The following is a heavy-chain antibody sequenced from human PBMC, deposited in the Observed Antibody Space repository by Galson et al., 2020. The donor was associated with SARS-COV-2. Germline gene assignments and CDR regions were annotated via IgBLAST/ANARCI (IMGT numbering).Heavy chain of an antibody. CDR2: IAAGDEST. V-gene: IGHV3-23*01. CDR1: GFTYTNYA. D-gene: IGHD1-26*01. CDR3: AKEVGIVGRPAFDF. J-gene: IGHJ4*02. Sequence: GGSLRLSCAASGFTYTNYAMSWVRQTPEKGLEWVAGIAAGDESTSYADFVRGRFIISRDNSKNMLYLQMSSLRPDDTALYYCAKEVGIVGRPAFDFWGQGTLVTVSS.